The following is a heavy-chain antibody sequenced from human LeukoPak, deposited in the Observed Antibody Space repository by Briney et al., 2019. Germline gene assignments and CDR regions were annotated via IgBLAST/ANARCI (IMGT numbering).Heavy chain of an antibody. V-gene: IGHV4-34*01. D-gene: IGHD3/OR15-3a*01. CDR3: ARGGLISLANTPLGAFDI. CDR1: GGSFGGYY. CDR2: INYSGST. Sequence: KPSETLSLTCGVYGGSFGGYYWSWIRQPPGKGLQWIGEINYSGSTNYNPSLKSRVIISVDTSEIQFSLRLTSVTAADTAVYYCARGGLISLANTPLGAFDIWGQGTMVSVSS. J-gene: IGHJ3*02.